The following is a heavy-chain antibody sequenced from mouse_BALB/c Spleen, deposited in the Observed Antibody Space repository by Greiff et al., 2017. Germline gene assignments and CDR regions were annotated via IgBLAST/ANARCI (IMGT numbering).Heavy chain of an antibody. V-gene: IGHV1-87*01. D-gene: IGHD2-10*02. CDR3: ARSPYGNYSDY. Sequence: VQLQQSGAELARPGASVKLSCKASGYTFTSYWMQWVKQRPGQGLEWIGAIYPGDGDTRYTQKFKGKATLTADKSSSTAYMQLSSLASEDSAVYYCARSPYGNYSDYWGQGTTLTVSS. J-gene: IGHJ2*01. CDR1: GYTFTSYW. CDR2: IYPGDGDT.